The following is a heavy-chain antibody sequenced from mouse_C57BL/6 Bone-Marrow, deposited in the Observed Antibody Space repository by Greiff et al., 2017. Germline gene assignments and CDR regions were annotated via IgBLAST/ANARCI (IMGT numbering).Heavy chain of an antibody. CDR3: ARSEGY. Sequence: QVQLQQSGAELARPGASVKLSCKASGYTFTSYGISWVKQRTGQGLEWIGEIYPGSGNTYYNEKFKGKATLTADKSSSTAYMELRSLTSEDSAINVWARSEGYGGQGTTRTGSS. V-gene: IGHV1-81*01. J-gene: IGHJ2*01. CDR1: GYTFTSYG. CDR2: IYPGSGNT.